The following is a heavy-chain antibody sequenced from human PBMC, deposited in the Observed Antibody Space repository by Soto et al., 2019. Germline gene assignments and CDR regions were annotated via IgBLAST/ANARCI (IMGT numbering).Heavy chain of an antibody. CDR3: ARDGRYCTNGVCYNRFDP. D-gene: IGHD2-8*01. J-gene: IGHJ5*02. Sequence: SETLSLTCTVSGGSISSYYWSWIRQPAGKGLEWIGRIYTSGSTNYNPSLKSRVTMSVDTSKNQFSLKLSSVTAADTAVYYCARDGRYCTNGVCYNRFDPWGQGTQVTVSS. V-gene: IGHV4-4*07. CDR2: IYTSGST. CDR1: GGSISSYY.